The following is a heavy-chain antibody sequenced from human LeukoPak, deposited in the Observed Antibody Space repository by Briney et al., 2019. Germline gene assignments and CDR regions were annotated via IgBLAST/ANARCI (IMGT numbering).Heavy chain of an antibody. J-gene: IGHJ3*01. Sequence: GASVTVSCKATGYTFTKYGISWVRQAPGQGLEWMGWISAYNGNTNYAQKLQGGVTMTTDTSTTTAYMDLRSLRSDDTAVYYCARDPCIATSCPRPVSYDFGLWGQGTMVTVSS. CDR2: ISAYNGNT. CDR3: ARDPCIATSCPRPVSYDFGL. CDR1: GYTFTKYG. V-gene: IGHV1-18*01. D-gene: IGHD2-2*01.